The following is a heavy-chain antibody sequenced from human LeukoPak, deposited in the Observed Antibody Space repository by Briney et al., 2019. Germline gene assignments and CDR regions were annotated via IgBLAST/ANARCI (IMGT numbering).Heavy chain of an antibody. Sequence: GGSLRLPCAASGFTFSSYSMNWVRQAPGKGLEWVSHITSSSSMYYADSVKGRFTISRDNAKNSLYLQMNSLRAEDTAVYYCARGVDYWGQGTLVTVSS. J-gene: IGHJ4*02. CDR2: ITSSSSM. CDR1: GFTFSSYS. V-gene: IGHV3-48*04. CDR3: ARGVDY.